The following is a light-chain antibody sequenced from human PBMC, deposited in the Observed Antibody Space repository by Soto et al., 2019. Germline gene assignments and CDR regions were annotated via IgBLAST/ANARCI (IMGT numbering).Light chain of an antibody. J-gene: IGKJ1*01. CDR2: KAS. Sequence: DIRMTQSPSTLSASVRDRVTITCRSSQSISDWLAWYQQKPGKAPKLLIYKASSLESGVPSRFSGGGPGTEFTLTISSLQPEDFATYYCQQSYSTPWAFGQGTKVDI. V-gene: IGKV1-5*03. CDR1: QSISDW. CDR3: QQSYSTPWA.